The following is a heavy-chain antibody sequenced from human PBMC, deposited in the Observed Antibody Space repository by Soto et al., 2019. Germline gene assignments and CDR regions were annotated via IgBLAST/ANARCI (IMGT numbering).Heavy chain of an antibody. Sequence: GGSLRLSCAASGFTFSSYGMHWVRQAPGKGLEWVAVIWYDGSNKYYADSVKGRFTISRDNSKNTLYLQMNSLRAEDTAVYYCARDGVAWEDYYYYYMDVWGKGTTVTVSS. CDR3: ARDGVAWEDYYYYYMDV. CDR1: GFTFSSYG. V-gene: IGHV3-33*01. J-gene: IGHJ6*03. CDR2: IWYDGSNK. D-gene: IGHD3-3*01.